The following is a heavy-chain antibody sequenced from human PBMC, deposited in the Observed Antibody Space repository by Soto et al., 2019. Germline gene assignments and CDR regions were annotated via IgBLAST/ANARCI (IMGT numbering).Heavy chain of an antibody. CDR3: TRSIGSGGVIGGFDY. Sequence: QVQLVQSETEVKKPGSAVRVSCKASGGTFNTYAMNWVRQAPGQGLEWMGGILPMFDRPRYAQKFPGRVTITVDGPTTTAYMELSSLRSDDTAVYYCTRSIGSGGVIGGFDYWGQGTLVTVSS. D-gene: IGHD3-16*02. V-gene: IGHV1-69*01. CDR1: GGTFNTYA. J-gene: IGHJ4*02. CDR2: ILPMFDRP.